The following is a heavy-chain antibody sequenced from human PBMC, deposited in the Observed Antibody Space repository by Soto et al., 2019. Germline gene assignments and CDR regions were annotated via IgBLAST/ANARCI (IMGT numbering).Heavy chain of an antibody. J-gene: IGHJ4*02. CDR1: GGTFSSYA. CDR2: IIPIFGTA. CDR3: ARARDDYLEWLPIDY. D-gene: IGHD3-3*01. V-gene: IGHV1-69*13. Sequence: ASVKVSCKASGGTFSSYAISWVRQAPGQGLEWMGGIIPIFGTANYAQKFQGRVTITADESTSTAYMELSSLRSEDTAVYYCARARDDYLEWLPIDYWGQGTLVTAPQ.